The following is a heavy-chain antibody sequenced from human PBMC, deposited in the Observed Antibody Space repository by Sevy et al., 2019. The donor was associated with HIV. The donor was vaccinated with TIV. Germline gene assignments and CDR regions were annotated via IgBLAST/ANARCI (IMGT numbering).Heavy chain of an antibody. V-gene: IGHV5-51*01. CDR2: IYPGDSET. J-gene: IGHJ4*02. CDR3: ARRGYDTSGYPQYYFDY. Sequence: GESLKISCKASGYGFTSYWIAWVRQMPGKGLEWMGIIYPGDSETRYSPSFQGQVTISADKSISTAYLQWSSLRASDTAMFFCARRGYDTSGYPQYYFDYWGQGTLVTVSS. CDR1: GYGFTSYW. D-gene: IGHD3-22*01.